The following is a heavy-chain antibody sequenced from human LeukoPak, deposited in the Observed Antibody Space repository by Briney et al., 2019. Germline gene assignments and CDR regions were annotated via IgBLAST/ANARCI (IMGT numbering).Heavy chain of an antibody. J-gene: IGHJ4*02. V-gene: IGHV4-4*02. CDR1: GGSISINNW. Sequence: SETLSLTCAVSGGSISINNWWSWVRQPPGKGLEWIGEVYHSGSTNYNPSLRRRVTMSVDKSKDQFSLKLNSVTAADTAVYYCARGSAAGTGGYFDYWGQGNLVTVSS. D-gene: IGHD6-13*01. CDR3: ARGSAAGTGGYFDY. CDR2: VYHSGST.